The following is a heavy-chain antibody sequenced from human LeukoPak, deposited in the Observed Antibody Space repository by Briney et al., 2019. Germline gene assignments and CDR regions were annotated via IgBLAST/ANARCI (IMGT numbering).Heavy chain of an antibody. Sequence: SETLSLTCAVSGGSISSGGYSWSWIRQPPGKGLEWIGYIYHSGSTYYNPSLKSRVTISVDRSKNQFSLKLSSVTAADTAVYYCARARLAERKAEAGPGWFDPWGQGTLVTVSS. J-gene: IGHJ5*02. D-gene: IGHD6-13*01. CDR3: ARARLAERKAEAGPGWFDP. V-gene: IGHV4-30-2*01. CDR2: IYHSGST. CDR1: GGSISSGGYS.